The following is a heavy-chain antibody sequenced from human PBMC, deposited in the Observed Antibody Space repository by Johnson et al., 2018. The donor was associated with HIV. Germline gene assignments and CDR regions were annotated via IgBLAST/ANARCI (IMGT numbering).Heavy chain of an antibody. Sequence: QVQLVESGGGLIQPGGSLRLSCAASGFTVSSNYMSWVRQAPGKGLEWVASISYDGTNKYYADSVKGRFTISRDNSKNTVYLQMNSLRPEDTAVYYCAKDGGSYGGAFDIWGQGTMVTVSS. CDR3: AKDGGSYGGAFDI. CDR1: GFTVSSNY. D-gene: IGHD1-26*01. J-gene: IGHJ3*02. CDR2: ISYDGTNK. V-gene: IGHV3-30*18.